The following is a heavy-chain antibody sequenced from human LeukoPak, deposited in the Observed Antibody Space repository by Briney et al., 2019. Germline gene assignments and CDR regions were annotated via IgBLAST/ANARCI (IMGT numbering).Heavy chain of an antibody. D-gene: IGHD3-22*01. CDR2: LYSDGST. V-gene: IGHV3-53*01. CDR1: GFTVSSNY. J-gene: IGHJ4*02. CDR3: ARAAYDSNGYTANHDY. Sequence: GGSLRLSCAASGFTVSSNYMSWVRQAPGKGLEWVSVLYSDGSTYYADSVKGRSTISRDNSKNTLYLQMNNLKAEDTAVYYCARAAYDSNGYTANHDYWGQGTLVTVSS.